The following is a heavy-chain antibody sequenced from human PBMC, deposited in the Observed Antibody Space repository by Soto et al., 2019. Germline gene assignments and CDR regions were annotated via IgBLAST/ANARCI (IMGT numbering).Heavy chain of an antibody. V-gene: IGHV5-10-1*01. Sequence: PXEXLKISCKSSGYXFTSYLLSWVRHMPGKGLECMGRIDPSDSYTNYSPSFQGHVTISADKSISTSYLQWSSLKGSYNAMYYCAKGFIAARPGDYWGQGTLATVS. J-gene: IGHJ4*02. CDR3: AKGFIAARPGDY. CDR2: IDPSDSYT. D-gene: IGHD6-6*01. CDR1: GYXFTSYL.